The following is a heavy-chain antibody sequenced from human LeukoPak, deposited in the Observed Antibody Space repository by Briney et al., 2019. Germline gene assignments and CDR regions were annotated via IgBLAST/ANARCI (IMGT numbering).Heavy chain of an antibody. V-gene: IGHV4-34*01. CDR2: INHSGGSS. CDR3: ARLTSCRHNCPNWFLAL. J-gene: IGHJ2*01. Sequence: SESLSLTCAVYGGPFRGHYWSWIRQPAGKGLEWIGDINHSGGSSNYNPSLKSRVTISVDTSKSQFSLRLKSVTAANTGVYFFARLTSCRHNCPNWFLALWARDNLVTVSS. D-gene: IGHD1-20*01. CDR1: GGPFRGHY.